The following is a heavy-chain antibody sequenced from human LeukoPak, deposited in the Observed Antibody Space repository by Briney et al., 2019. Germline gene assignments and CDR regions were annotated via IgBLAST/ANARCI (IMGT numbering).Heavy chain of an antibody. J-gene: IGHJ4*02. V-gene: IGHV4-34*01. CDR3: ARGSGSWDIVVVPADPALDY. CDR2: INHSGST. D-gene: IGHD2-2*01. Sequence: PSETLSLTCAVYGGSFSGYYWSWIRQPPGKGLEWIGEINHSGSTNYNPSLKGRVTISVDTSKNQFSLKLSSVTAADTAVYYCARGSGSWDIVVVPADPALDYWGQGTLVTVSS. CDR1: GGSFSGYY.